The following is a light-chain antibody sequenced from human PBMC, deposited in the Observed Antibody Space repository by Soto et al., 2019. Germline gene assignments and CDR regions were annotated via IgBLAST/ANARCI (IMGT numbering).Light chain of an antibody. V-gene: IGKV3-20*01. CDR1: QSVSSIY. J-gene: IGKJ1*01. CDR3: QQYDSSPRT. Sequence: EIGLTQSPGTLSLSPGERATLSCIASQSVSSIYLAWYQQKPGQAPRLLIYRTSNRATGIPDRFSGSGSGTDFTLTISRLEPEDFAVYWCQQYDSSPRTFGQGTKVDIK. CDR2: RTS.